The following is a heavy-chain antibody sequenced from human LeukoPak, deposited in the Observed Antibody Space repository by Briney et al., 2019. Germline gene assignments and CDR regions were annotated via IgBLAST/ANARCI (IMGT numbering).Heavy chain of an antibody. CDR2: IYPGDSDT. Sequence: GESLKISCKGSGYSFTSYWIGWVRQMPGKGLEWMGTIYPGDSDTRYSPSFQGQVTISADKSISTAYLQWSSLKASDTAMYYCARPSYYYDSSGYPPKGAFDIWGQGTMVTVSS. D-gene: IGHD3-22*01. V-gene: IGHV5-51*01. CDR3: ARPSYYYDSSGYPPKGAFDI. J-gene: IGHJ3*02. CDR1: GYSFTSYW.